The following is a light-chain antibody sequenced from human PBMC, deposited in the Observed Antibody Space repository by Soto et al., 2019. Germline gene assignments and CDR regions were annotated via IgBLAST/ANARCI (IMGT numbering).Light chain of an antibody. Sequence: EIVLTHSPGALSLSPGEIATISCRASQSVSSSYLAWYQQKPGQAPRLLIYGASSRATGIPDRFSGSGSGTDFTLTISRLEPEDFAVYYCQQYGSSPPWTCGQGTKGDIK. J-gene: IGKJ1*01. CDR1: QSVSSSY. CDR3: QQYGSSPPWT. CDR2: GAS. V-gene: IGKV3-20*01.